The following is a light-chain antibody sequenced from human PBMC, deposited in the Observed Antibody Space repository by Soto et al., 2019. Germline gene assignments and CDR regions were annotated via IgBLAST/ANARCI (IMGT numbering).Light chain of an antibody. CDR1: QSINSN. CDR3: QQYNNWPPWWT. Sequence: EIVLTQSPATLSVSPGGRATLSCRASQSINSNLAWYQQKPGQAPKLLIYGASTRATGIPARFSGSGSGTDFTLAISSLQSKDFAVYYCQQYNNWPPWWTFGQGTKV. V-gene: IGKV3D-15*01. CDR2: GAS. J-gene: IGKJ1*01.